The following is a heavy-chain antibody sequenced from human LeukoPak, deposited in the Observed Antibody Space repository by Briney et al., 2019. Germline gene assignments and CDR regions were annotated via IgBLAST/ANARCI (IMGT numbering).Heavy chain of an antibody. CDR2: IYYSGST. D-gene: IGHD1-1*01. Sequence: SETLSLTCTVSGGSISSYYWSWIRQPPGKGLEWIGYIYYSGSTNYNPSLKSRVTISVDTSKNQFSLKLSSVTAADTAVYYCARVAVHGFDYWGQGTLVTVSS. J-gene: IGHJ4*02. CDR1: GGSISSYY. V-gene: IGHV4-59*01. CDR3: ARVAVHGFDY.